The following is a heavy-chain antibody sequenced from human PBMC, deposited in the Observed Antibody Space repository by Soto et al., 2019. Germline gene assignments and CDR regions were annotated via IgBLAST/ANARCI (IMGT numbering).Heavy chain of an antibody. D-gene: IGHD3-3*01. V-gene: IGHV3-7*04. J-gene: IGHJ4*02. CDR1: GFTFSSYW. CDR2: IKQDGSEK. CDR3: XRVGYDFWSGYYTGFDY. Sequence: GGSLRLSCAASGFTFSSYWMSWVRQAPGKGLEWVANIKQDGSEKYYVDSVKGRFTISRDNAKNSLYLQMNSLRAEDTAVYYCXRVGYDFWSGYYTGFDYWGQGTLVTVSS.